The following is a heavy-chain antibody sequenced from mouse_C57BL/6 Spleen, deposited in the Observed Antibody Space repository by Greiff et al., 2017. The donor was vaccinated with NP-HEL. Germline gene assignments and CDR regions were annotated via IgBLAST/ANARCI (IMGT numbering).Heavy chain of an antibody. D-gene: IGHD1-1*01. CDR3: ARSDYYGSSSYAMDY. CDR2: IYPGSGNT. Sequence: VQLQQSGAELVRPGASVKLSCKASGYTFTDYYINWVKQRPGQGLEWIARIYPGSGNTYYIEKFKGKATLTADKSSSTAYMQLSSLTSEDSAVYCCARSDYYGSSSYAMDYWGQGTSVTVSS. J-gene: IGHJ4*01. V-gene: IGHV1-76*01. CDR1: GYTFTDYY.